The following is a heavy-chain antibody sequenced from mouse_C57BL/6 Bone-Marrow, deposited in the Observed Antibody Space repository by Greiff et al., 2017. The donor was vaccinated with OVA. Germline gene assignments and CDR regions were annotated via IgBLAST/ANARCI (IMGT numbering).Heavy chain of an antibody. D-gene: IGHD3-3*01. V-gene: IGHV5-17*01. CDR3: ARQGRGNFDY. CDR2: ISSGSSTI. Sequence: EVNVVESGGGLVKPGGSLKLSCAASGFTFSDYGMHWVRQAPEKGLEWVAYISSGSSTIYYADTVKGRFTISRDNAKNTLFLQMTSLRSEDTAMYYCARQGRGNFDYWGQGTTLTVSS. CDR1: GFTFSDYG. J-gene: IGHJ2*01.